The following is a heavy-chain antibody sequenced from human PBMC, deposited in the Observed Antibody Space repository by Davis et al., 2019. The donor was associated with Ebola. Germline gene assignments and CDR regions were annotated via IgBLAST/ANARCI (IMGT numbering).Heavy chain of an antibody. CDR2: INSAGSYI. Sequence: PGGSLRLSCAASGFTFSDNAVNWVRQAPGKGLEWVPHINSAGSYISYTDSVKGRFIISRDDAKSTVYLQMNSLRDEDTAIYYCVRDLYCGFDYWGQGILVTVSS. V-gene: IGHV3-48*02. CDR3: VRDLYCGFDY. J-gene: IGHJ4*02. CDR1: GFTFSDNA. D-gene: IGHD2-15*01.